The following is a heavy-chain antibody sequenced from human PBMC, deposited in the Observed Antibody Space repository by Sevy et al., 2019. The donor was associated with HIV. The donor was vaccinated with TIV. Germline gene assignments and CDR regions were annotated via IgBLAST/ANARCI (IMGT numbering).Heavy chain of an antibody. Sequence: GGSLRLSCAASGFTFSTYSMNWVRQAPGKGLEWVSYISSSGSTIYYADSVKGRFTISRDNAKNSLYLQMNSLRAEDTAVYYCARDVVGATGYYYGMDVWGQGTTVTVSS. CDR3: ARDVVGATGYYYGMDV. D-gene: IGHD2-15*01. J-gene: IGHJ6*02. V-gene: IGHV3-48*04. CDR2: ISSSGSTI. CDR1: GFTFSTYS.